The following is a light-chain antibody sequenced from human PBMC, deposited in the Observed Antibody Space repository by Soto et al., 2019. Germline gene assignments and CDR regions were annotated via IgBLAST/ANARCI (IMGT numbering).Light chain of an antibody. CDR2: GAS. Sequence: ETVLTQSPATLSVSPGERVTLFFRASQSVSRNLAWHQQKPGQAPRLLIYGASTRATGIPARFSGSGSGTEFTLTISSLQSEDFAVYYCQQYNNWPQTFGQGTKVHIK. CDR3: QQYNNWPQT. J-gene: IGKJ1*01. CDR1: QSVSRN. V-gene: IGKV3-15*01.